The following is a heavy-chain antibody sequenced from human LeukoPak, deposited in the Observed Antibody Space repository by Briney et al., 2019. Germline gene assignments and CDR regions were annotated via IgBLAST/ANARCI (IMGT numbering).Heavy chain of an antibody. D-gene: IGHD2-21*02. CDR3: ERGGDFGDC. V-gene: IGHV4-59*01. CDR1: GGSISTYY. Sequence: PSETLSLTCTVSGGSISTYYWSWIRQPPGKGLEWIGYIYISGTTNYNPSLKCRVTMSVDTSKNQLSMKLSSVTAADTAVYYCERGGDFGDCWGQGTLVTVSS. J-gene: IGHJ4*02. CDR2: IYISGTT.